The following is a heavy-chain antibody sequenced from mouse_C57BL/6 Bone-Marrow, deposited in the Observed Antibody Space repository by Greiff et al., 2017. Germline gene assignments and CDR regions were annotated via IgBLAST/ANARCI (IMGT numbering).Heavy chain of an antibody. V-gene: IGHV1-39*01. D-gene: IGHD2-4*01. Sequence: VQLQQSGPELVKPGASVKISCKASGYSFTDYNMNWVKQSNGKSLEWIGVINPNYGTTSYNQKFKGKATFTVYQSSSTADMQINSLTSEASAVYFCTRGGLRYAMDYWGQGTSVTFSS. CDR2: INPNYGTT. J-gene: IGHJ4*01. CDR3: TRGGLRYAMDY. CDR1: GYSFTDYN.